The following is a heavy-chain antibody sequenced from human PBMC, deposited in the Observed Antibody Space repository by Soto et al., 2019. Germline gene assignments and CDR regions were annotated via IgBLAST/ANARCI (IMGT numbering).Heavy chain of an antibody. CDR2: ISYRGNT. CDR1: NGSISSAY. J-gene: IGHJ6*02. Sequence: ASETLSLTCTVSNGSISSAYWSWIRQPPGKGLEWIGYISYRGNTKYNPSLKSRVAISVDTSKTQFSLRLSSVTAADTAVYYCARDYDVAYYGMDVWGQGTTVTVSS. D-gene: IGHD3-16*01. V-gene: IGHV4-59*01. CDR3: ARDYDVAYYGMDV.